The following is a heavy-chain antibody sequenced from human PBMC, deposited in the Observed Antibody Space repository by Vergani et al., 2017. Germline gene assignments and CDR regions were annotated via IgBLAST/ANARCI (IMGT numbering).Heavy chain of an antibody. V-gene: IGHV3-21*01. CDR1: GFTFSSYS. Sequence: EVQLVESGGGLVKPGGSLRLSCAASGFTFSSYSMNWVRQAPGKGLEWVSSISSSSSYIYYADSVKGRFTISRDNAKNSLYLQMNSLRAEDTAVYYCARGFVYCSSTSCYTGEDEAFDIWGQGTMVTVSS. D-gene: IGHD2-2*02. CDR2: ISSSSSYI. J-gene: IGHJ3*02. CDR3: ARGFVYCSSTSCYTGEDEAFDI.